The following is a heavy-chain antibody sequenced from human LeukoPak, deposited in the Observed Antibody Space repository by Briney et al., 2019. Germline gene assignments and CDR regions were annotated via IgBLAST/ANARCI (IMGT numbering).Heavy chain of an antibody. J-gene: IGHJ4*02. CDR2: INHSGST. Sequence: SETLSLTCIVSGDSISSDYWSWIRQPPGKGLEWIGEINHSGSTNYNPSLKSRVTISVDTSKNQFSLKLSSVTAADTAVYYCARTSIFSGSYTTNFDYWGQGTLVTVSS. CDR1: GDSISSDY. D-gene: IGHD1-26*01. V-gene: IGHV4-34*01. CDR3: ARTSIFSGSYTTNFDY.